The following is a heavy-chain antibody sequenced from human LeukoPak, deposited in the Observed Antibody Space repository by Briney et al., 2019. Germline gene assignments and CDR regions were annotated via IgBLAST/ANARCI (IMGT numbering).Heavy chain of an antibody. D-gene: IGHD2-21*01. V-gene: IGHV3-21*01. Sequence: GGSLRLSCAASGFTFSNYNMNWVRQAPGKGLEWVSSISSSSSYIYYADSVKGRFTISRDNAKNSLYLQMNSLRAEDTAVYYCTRDVPIPYWYFDLWGRGTPVTVSS. J-gene: IGHJ2*01. CDR2: ISSSSSYI. CDR3: TRDVPIPYWYFDL. CDR1: GFTFSNYN.